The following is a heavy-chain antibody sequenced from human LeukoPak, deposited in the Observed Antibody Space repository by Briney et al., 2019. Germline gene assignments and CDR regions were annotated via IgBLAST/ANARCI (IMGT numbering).Heavy chain of an antibody. V-gene: IGHV4-4*02. CDR1: GGSISSSNW. D-gene: IGHD4-17*01. CDR3: ARAVDYGDYGWFDP. Sequence: PSEALSLTCAVSGGSISSSNWWSWVRRPPGKGLEWIGEIYHSGSTNYNPSLKSRVTISVDKSKNQFSLKLSSVTDADTAVYYCARAVDYGDYGWFDPWGQGTLVTVSS. J-gene: IGHJ5*02. CDR2: IYHSGST.